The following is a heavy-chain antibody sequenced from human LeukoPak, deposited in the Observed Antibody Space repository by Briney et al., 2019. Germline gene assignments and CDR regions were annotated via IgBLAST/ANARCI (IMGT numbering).Heavy chain of an antibody. V-gene: IGHV3-30*04. CDR2: ISYDGSKK. D-gene: IGHD5-24*01. J-gene: IGHJ6*02. CDR3: ARDHLDMAIINFYGLDV. Sequence: RSLRLSCAASGFTFSTYAMHWVRQAPGKGLEWVAVISYDGSKKYYADSVKGRFTISRDNSKNTLFLQVNSLRPDDTSVFYCARDHLDMAIINFYGLDVWGQGTTVTVSS. CDR1: GFTFSTYA.